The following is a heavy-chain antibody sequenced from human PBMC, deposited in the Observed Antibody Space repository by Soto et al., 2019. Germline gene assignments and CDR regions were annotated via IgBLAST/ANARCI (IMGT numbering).Heavy chain of an antibody. CDR2: ISYDGSNK. D-gene: IGHD1-26*01. CDR3: VRGGATPWDAFDI. CDR1: GFTFSSYA. V-gene: IGHV3-30-3*01. Sequence: GGSLRLSCAASGFTFSSYAMHWVRQAPGKGLEWVAVISYDGSNKYYADSVKGRFTISRDNSKNTLCLQMNSLRAEDTAVYYCVRGGATPWDAFDIWGQGTMVTVSS. J-gene: IGHJ3*02.